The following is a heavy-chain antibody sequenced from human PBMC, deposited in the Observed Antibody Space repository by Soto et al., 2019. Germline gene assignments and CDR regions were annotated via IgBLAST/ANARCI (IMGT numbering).Heavy chain of an antibody. CDR1: GFTFSSYA. V-gene: IGHV3-23*01. D-gene: IGHD1-26*01. CDR2: IRGSGAGT. J-gene: IGHJ6*02. CDR3: AKDLVRSYYVAVYYGLDV. Sequence: EVQLLESGGGLVQPERSLRLSCAPSGFTFSSYAMTWVRQAPGKGLEWVSGIRGSGAGTFYADSVKGRFIISRDNSKNTLYLQMNSLRAEDTAVYYCAKDLVRSYYVAVYYGLDVWGQGTTVTVSS.